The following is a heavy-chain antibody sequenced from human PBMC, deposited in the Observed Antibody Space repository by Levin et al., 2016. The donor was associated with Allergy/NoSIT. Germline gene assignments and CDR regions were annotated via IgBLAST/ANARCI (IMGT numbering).Heavy chain of an antibody. CDR2: ISHSGST. V-gene: IGHV4-34*01. CDR3: ARQHYYDSTGSYTYTFDI. D-gene: IGHD3-22*01. J-gene: IGHJ3*02. CDR1: GGSFSDYY. Sequence: SETLSLTCAVFGGSFSDYYWSWIRQPPGKGLEWIGEISHSGSTRYSPSLKSRVVISVDTSQNQFSLNLPSVTAADTAVYYCARQHYYDSTGSYTYTFDIWGQGTLVTVSS.